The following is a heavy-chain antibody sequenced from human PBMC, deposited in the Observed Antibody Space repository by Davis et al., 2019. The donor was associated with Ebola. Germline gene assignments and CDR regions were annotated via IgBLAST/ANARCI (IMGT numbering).Heavy chain of an antibody. CDR2: IRQDGTEK. CDR3: ESSPAAHANYILDY. D-gene: IGHD4/OR15-4a*01. CDR1: RFTFSSCW. J-gene: IGHJ4*02. V-gene: IGHV3-7*03. Sequence: GESLKISCTASRFTFSSCWMTWVRQAPGKGLEWVANIRQDGTEKYYVDSVKGRFTISRDNAKNSLYLQMDTLRPEDTAVYYCESSPAAHANYILDYWGQGTLVTVSS.